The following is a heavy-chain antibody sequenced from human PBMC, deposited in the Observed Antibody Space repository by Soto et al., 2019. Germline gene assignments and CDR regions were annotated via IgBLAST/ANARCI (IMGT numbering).Heavy chain of an antibody. V-gene: IGHV1-2*04. Sequence: QVQLVQSGAEVKKPGDSVKVSGRASGYTFAGYYMHWVRQAPGQGLEWMGWINPNSGGTNYAQNFQGWVTMTRDTSISTAYMELSRLRSDDTAVYYCARTHCSSTRCYVGSWDYWGQGTLVTVSS. J-gene: IGHJ4*02. CDR2: INPNSGGT. CDR1: GYTFAGYY. D-gene: IGHD2-2*01. CDR3: ARTHCSSTRCYVGSWDY.